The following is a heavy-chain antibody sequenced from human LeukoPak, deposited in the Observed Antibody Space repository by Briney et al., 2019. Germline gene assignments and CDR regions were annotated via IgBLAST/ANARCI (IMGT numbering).Heavy chain of an antibody. D-gene: IGHD1-1*01. CDR2: ISAYNGNT. Sequence: ASVKVSCKASGYTFTSYGISWVRQAPGQGLEWMGWISAYNGNTNYAQKLRGRVTMTTDTSTSTAYMELRSLRSDDTAVYYCARVLGRDTTPDAFDIWGQGTMVTVSS. CDR3: ARVLGRDTTPDAFDI. V-gene: IGHV1-18*01. CDR1: GYTFTSYG. J-gene: IGHJ3*02.